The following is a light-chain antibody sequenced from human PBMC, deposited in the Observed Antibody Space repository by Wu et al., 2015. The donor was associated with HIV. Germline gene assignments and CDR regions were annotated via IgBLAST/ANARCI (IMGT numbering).Light chain of an antibody. V-gene: IGKV1-27*01. CDR3: QKYNSGPRT. J-gene: IGKJ1*01. CDR2: AAS. CDR1: LSINNY. Sequence: TQSPSSLSASVGDTVTITCQTSLSINNYLAWYQHRPGKPPKVLISAASTLQPGVSSRFRGSGSGIHFTLTIDNLQPEDVAIYYCQKYNSGPRTFGPGTKVEI.